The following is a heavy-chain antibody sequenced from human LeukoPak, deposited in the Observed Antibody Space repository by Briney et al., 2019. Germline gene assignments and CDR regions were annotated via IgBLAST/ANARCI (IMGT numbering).Heavy chain of an antibody. CDR3: VRDEYSSSVVGS. CDR1: GFTFSSYG. CDR2: ISYDGSNK. V-gene: IGHV3-30*03. J-gene: IGHJ5*02. D-gene: IGHD6-13*01. Sequence: GSLRLSCAASGFTFSSYGMHWVRQAPGKGLEWVAVISYDGSNKYYADSVKGRFTISRDNAKNSLYLQMSSLRAEDTAVYYCVRDEYSSSVVGSWGQGTLVTVSS.